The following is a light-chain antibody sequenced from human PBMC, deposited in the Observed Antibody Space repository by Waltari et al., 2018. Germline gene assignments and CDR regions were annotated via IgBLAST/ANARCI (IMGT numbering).Light chain of an antibody. V-gene: IGLV4-69*01. J-gene: IGLJ1*01. CDR3: QTWGTGILV. CDR2: VNSDGSH. CDR1: SGHSSNA. Sequence: QLVLTQPPSASASLGASVKLTCTLSSGHSSNAIAWHQQQPEKGPRYLMKVNSDGSHNKGDGTPDRFSGSISGAGRYLTISRLRSEDEADYYCQTWGTGILVFGTGTKVTVL.